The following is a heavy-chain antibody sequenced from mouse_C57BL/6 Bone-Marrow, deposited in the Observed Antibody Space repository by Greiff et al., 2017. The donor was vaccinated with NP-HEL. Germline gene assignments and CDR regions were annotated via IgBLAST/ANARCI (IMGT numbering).Heavy chain of an antibody. J-gene: IGHJ3*01. D-gene: IGHD3-2*02. CDR3: ARPETAQGFAY. CDR2: ISSGSSTI. V-gene: IGHV5-17*01. Sequence: EVQRVESGGGLVKPGGSLKLSCAASGFTFSDYGMHWVRQAPEKGLEWVAYISSGSSTIYYADTVKGRFTISRDNAKNTLFLQMTSLRSEDTAMYYCARPETAQGFAYWGQGTLVTVSA. CDR1: GFTFSDYG.